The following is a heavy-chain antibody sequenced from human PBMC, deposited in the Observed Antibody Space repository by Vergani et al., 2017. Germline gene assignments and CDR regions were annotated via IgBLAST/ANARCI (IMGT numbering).Heavy chain of an antibody. CDR3: ARGDYGILKGYRY. J-gene: IGHJ4*02. Sequence: VQVVQSGAEVKKSGASVKVSCKTSGYTFSNYYMHWVRQAPGQGLEWMGIINPSGGHTNYAQKFPGRVTMTRDTSTSTVYMELSSLRSEDTAIYYCARGDYGILKGYRYWGQGTLVTVSA. D-gene: IGHD3-9*01. V-gene: IGHV1-46*03. CDR1: GYTFSNYY. CDR2: INPSGGHT.